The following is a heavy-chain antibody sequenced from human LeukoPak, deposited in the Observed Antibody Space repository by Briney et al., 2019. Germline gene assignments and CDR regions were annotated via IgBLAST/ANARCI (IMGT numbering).Heavy chain of an antibody. CDR3: ARRISSGGSYYMDV. D-gene: IGHD3-16*01. J-gene: IGHJ6*03. CDR1: GFTFSSYG. V-gene: IGHV3-30*02. CDR2: IRYDGSNK. Sequence: GGSLRLSCAASGFTFSSYGMHWVRQAPGRGLEWVAFIRYDGSNKYYADSVKGRFTISRDNSKNTLYLQMNSLRAEDMAVYYCARRISSGGSYYMDVWGKGTTVTVSS.